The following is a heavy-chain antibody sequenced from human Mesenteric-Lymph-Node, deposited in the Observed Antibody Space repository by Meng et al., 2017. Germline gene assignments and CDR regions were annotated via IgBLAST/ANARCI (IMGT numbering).Heavy chain of an antibody. V-gene: IGHV4-4*02. J-gene: IGHJ5*02. CDR3: VRDTRRGGGWFDP. CDR1: GGSISSSNW. CDR2: IYHGVNI. Sequence: VQLQEAGSGLVQPSGTLSLTCAVSGGSISSSNWWSWVRQPPGKGLEWIGEIYHGVNIYYTPSLRSRVTISVDKSRNQFSLKLTSVSAADTAVYYCVRDTRRGGGWFDPWGQGTLVTVSS. D-gene: IGHD3-10*01.